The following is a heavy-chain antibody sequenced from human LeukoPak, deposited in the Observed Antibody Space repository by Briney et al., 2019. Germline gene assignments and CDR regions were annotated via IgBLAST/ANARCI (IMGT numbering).Heavy chain of an antibody. CDR1: GFTFSSYA. CDR3: ARGYYYGSGSYYFRLVGSWFDP. CDR2: ISGSGGST. Sequence: GGSLRLSCASSGFTFSSYAMNWVRQAPGKGLEWVSAISGSGGSTYYADSVKGRFTISRDNSKNTLYLQMNSLRAEDTAVYYCARGYYYGSGSYYFRLVGSWFDPWGQGTLVTVSS. D-gene: IGHD3-10*01. V-gene: IGHV3-23*01. J-gene: IGHJ5*02.